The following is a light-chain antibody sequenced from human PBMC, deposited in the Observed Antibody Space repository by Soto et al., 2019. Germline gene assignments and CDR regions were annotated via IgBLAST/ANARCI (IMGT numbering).Light chain of an antibody. V-gene: IGKV3-15*01. Sequence: EIVMTQSPATLPVSPEERATLSCRAGHSDSMNLACDQQDPGQAPRLLNYAASARATGIPARFSGSGSRPGFTLTIRSLQFEHFAVYYCQQYNNWPWTFDQGTKVDIK. CDR3: QQYNNWPWT. J-gene: IGKJ1*01. CDR1: HSDSMN. CDR2: AAS.